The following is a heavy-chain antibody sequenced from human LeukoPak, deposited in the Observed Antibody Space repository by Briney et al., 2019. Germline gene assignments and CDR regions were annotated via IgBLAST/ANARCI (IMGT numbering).Heavy chain of an antibody. CDR2: IYSGGST. D-gene: IGHD5-18*01. V-gene: IGHV3-53*01. CDR1: GFTVSSNY. CDR3: ARVVQLWFRPRFDP. J-gene: IGHJ5*02. Sequence: GGSLRLSCAASGFTVSSNYMSWVRQAPGKGLEWVSVIYSGGSTYYADSVKGRFTISRDNSKNTLYLQMNSLRAEDTAVYYCARVVQLWFRPRFDPWGQGTLVTVSS.